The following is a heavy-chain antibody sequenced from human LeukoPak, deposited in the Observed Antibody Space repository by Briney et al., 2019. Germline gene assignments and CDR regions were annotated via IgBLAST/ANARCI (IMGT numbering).Heavy chain of an antibody. D-gene: IGHD6-19*01. CDR1: GFTFSSYS. J-gene: IGHJ4*02. CDR2: ISISSSSV. CDR3: AKDRKLSGSLYFDY. V-gene: IGHV3-48*04. Sequence: PGGSLRLSCAASGFTFSSYSMNWVRQAPGKGLEWVSYISISSSSVYYADSVKGRFTISRDNAKNSLYLQMNSLRAEDTAVYYCAKDRKLSGSLYFDYWGQGTLVTVSS.